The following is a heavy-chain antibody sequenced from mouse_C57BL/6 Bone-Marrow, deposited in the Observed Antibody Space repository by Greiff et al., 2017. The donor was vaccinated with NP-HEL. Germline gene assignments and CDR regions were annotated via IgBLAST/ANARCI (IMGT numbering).Heavy chain of an antibody. CDR3: ARVGGSYYAMDY. D-gene: IGHD1-1*01. CDR1: GFTFSSYA. Sequence: DVKLVESGGGLVKPGGSLKLSCAASGFTFSSYAMSWVRQTPEKRLEWVATISDGGSYTYYPDNVKGRFTISRDNAKNNLYLQMSHLKSEDTAMYYCARVGGSYYAMDYWGQGTSVTVSS. CDR2: ISDGGSYT. J-gene: IGHJ4*01. V-gene: IGHV5-4*03.